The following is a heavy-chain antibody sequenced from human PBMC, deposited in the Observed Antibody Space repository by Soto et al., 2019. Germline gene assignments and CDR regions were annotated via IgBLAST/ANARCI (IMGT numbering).Heavy chain of an antibody. J-gene: IGHJ6*03. CDR1: GYTFTGYY. CDR3: ARNGDIVVVPAAMPDYYYYYYMYV. D-gene: IGHD2-2*01. V-gene: IGHV1-2*04. CDR2: INPNSGGT. Sequence: ASVKVSCKASGYTFTGYYMHWVRQAPGQGLEWMGWINPNSGGTNYAQKFQGWVTMTRDTSISTAYMELSSLRSEDTAVYYCARNGDIVVVPAAMPDYYYYYYMYVWGKGTTVTVSS.